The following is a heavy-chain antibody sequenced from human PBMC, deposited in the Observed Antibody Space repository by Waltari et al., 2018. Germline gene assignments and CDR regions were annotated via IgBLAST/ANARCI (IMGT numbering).Heavy chain of an antibody. Sequence: QVPLQESGPGLVRHSETLSLTCPVPGASVTRYYWRCLRQSAGAGPEWIGRIHSDGSTHYSPSLKSRVTISLDTSKNEFSLRLSSVTAADTAVYYCARAPRPLTTVTTYKDLDYYHYMDVWGNGTTVTVSS. CDR1: GASVTRYY. D-gene: IGHD4-17*01. V-gene: IGHV4-4*07. CDR3: ARAPRPLTTVTTYKDLDYYHYMDV. J-gene: IGHJ6*03. CDR2: IHSDGST.